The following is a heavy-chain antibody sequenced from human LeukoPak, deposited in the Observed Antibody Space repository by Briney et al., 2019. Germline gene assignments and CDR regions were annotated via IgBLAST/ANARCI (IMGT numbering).Heavy chain of an antibody. CDR1: GFTVSNYY. V-gene: IGHV3-66*01. J-gene: IGHJ1*01. D-gene: IGHD2-2*01. CDR2: IYSGGTT. Sequence: GGSLRLSCAASGFTVSNYYMNWVRQAPGKGLEWVSVIYSGGTTYYADSVKGRFTISRDNSKNTLYLQMNGLRAEDTAVYYCARDLTAEDPSYWGQGTLVTVSS. CDR3: ARDLTAEDPSY.